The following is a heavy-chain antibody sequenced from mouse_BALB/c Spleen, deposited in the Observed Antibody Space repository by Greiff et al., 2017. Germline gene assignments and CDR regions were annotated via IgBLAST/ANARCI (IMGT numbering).Heavy chain of an antibody. CDR2: INPSTGYT. CDR1: GYTFTSYW. CDR3: ARSGSSGGFAY. D-gene: IGHD1-1*01. Sequence: QVQLKESGAELAKPGASVKMSCKASGYTFTSYWMHWVKQRPGQGLEWIGYINPSTGYTEYNQKFKDKATLTADKSSSTAYMQLSSLTSEDTAVYYCARSGSSGGFAYWGQGTLVTVSA. V-gene: IGHV1-7*01. J-gene: IGHJ3*01.